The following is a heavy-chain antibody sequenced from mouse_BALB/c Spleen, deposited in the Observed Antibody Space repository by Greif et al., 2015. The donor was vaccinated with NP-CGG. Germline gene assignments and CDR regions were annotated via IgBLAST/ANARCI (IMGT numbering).Heavy chain of an antibody. CDR2: INPSTGYT. Sequence: VQLQQSGAELAKPGASVKMSCKASGYTFTSYWMHWVKQRPGQGLEWIGYINPSTGYTEYNQKFKDKATLTADKSSSTAYMQLSNRTAEDSAVYYGARSYEGYVDVWGAGTTVTVSS. V-gene: IGHV1-7*01. CDR3: ARSYEGYVDV. CDR1: GYTFTSYW. D-gene: IGHD1-1*01. J-gene: IGHJ1*01.